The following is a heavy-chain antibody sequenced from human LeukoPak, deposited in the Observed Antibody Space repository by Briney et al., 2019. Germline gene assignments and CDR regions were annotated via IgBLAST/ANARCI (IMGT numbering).Heavy chain of an antibody. V-gene: IGHV3-64D*06. CDR3: VKDSSGWSPMFDY. J-gene: IGHJ4*02. D-gene: IGHD6-19*01. CDR2: ISSNGGST. Sequence: GRSLRLSCAASGFTFSSYAMHWVRQAPGRGLEYVSAISSNGGSTYYADSVKGRFTISRDNSKNTLYLQMSSLRAEDTAVYYCVKDSSGWSPMFDYWGQGTLVTVSS. CDR1: GFTFSSYA.